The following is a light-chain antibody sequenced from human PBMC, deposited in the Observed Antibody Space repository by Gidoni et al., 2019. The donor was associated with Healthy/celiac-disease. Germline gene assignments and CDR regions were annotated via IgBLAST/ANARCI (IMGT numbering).Light chain of an antibody. J-gene: IGKJ5*01. CDR1: QSVSSN. Sequence: ELVMTHSPPTLSVSPGERATLSCRASQSVSSNLAWYQQKPGQAPRRLIYGASIRATGSPARFSGSGSGTEYTLTISSLQYEDFAVYYCQQYNNWPPITFGQGTRLEIK. CDR3: QQYNNWPPIT. CDR2: GAS. V-gene: IGKV3D-15*01.